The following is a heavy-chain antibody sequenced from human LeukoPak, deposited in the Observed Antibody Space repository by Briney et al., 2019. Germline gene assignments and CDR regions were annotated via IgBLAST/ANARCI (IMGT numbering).Heavy chain of an antibody. Sequence: GGSLRRSCAASGLTFSSYAKSWVRQAPGKGLEWVSAICGSGGSTYYADSVKGRFTISRDNSKNTLYLQMNSLRAEDTAVYYCALLPTYYYGSGSYKDYWGQGTLVTVSS. CDR3: ALLPTYYYGSGSYKDY. D-gene: IGHD3-10*01. CDR1: GLTFSSYA. CDR2: ICGSGGST. J-gene: IGHJ4*02. V-gene: IGHV3-23*01.